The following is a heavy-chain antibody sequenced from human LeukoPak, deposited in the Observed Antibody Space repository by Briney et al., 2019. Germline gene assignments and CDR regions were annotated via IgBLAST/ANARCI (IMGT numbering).Heavy chain of an antibody. J-gene: IGHJ4*02. CDR3: AREGRDGYYDY. CDR1: GDSIASINW. CDR2: IYHSGST. D-gene: IGHD5-24*01. Sequence: SETLSLTCAVSGDSIASINWWTWVRQPPGKGLEWIGEIYHSGSTNYNPSLKSRVTISADTSKNQFSLKLSSVTAADTAVYYCAREGRDGYYDYWGQGTLVTVSS. V-gene: IGHV4-4*02.